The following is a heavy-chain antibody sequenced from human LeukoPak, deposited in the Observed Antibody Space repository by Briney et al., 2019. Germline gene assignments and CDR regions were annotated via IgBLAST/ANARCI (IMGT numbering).Heavy chain of an antibody. Sequence: SETLSLTCTVSGGSVSSASYYWSWIRQPPGKGLEWIGYIYYSGSTYYHPSLKSRVTILVDTSKNQFSLKLTSVTAADTAVYYCAGSEDSALFDPWGQGTLVTVSS. CDR2: IYYSGST. J-gene: IGHJ5*02. V-gene: IGHV4-61*01. CDR3: AGSEDSALFDP. D-gene: IGHD1-26*01. CDR1: GGSVSSASYY.